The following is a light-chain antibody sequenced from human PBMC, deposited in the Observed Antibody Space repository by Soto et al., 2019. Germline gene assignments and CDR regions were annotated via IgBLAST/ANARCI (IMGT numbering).Light chain of an antibody. CDR3: HQCYKSAHT. Sequence: DIPMTQSPSSLYSSVGDRATITCRASQGVSAYLLWYQQRHGSAPKLLIYGASNFLSGVLSRFSGSGSGTNFTLTISSLEPADFALYYCHQCYKSAHTFCQGTKLESK. V-gene: IGKV1-39*01. CDR1: QGVSAY. CDR2: GAS. J-gene: IGKJ2*01.